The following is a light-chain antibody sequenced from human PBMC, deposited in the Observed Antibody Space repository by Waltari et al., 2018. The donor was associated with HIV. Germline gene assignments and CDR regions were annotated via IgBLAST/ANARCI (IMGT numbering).Light chain of an antibody. CDR3: AAWDGSLNGHVV. CDR2: SNT. CDR1: SSNIGSNT. J-gene: IGLJ2*01. V-gene: IGLV1-44*01. Sequence: QSVLTQPPSASGTPGQRVTISCSGSSSNIGSNTVNWYQQLPGTAPKLLIYSNTQRPAGVPVRFAGSKSGTSASLAISGLQSEDEADYYCAAWDGSLNGHVVFGGGTKLTVL.